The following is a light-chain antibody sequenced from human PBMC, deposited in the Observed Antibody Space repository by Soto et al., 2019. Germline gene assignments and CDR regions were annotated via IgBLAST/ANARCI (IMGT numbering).Light chain of an antibody. CDR3: QSSDDTGNYVV. CDR2: KDT. Sequence: SYELTQSPSVSVSPGQTATITCSGEALPKRYVYWFQQKAGQAPLLVMSKDTERPSGIPERFSGSTSVTAVTLTINGVQAEDEADYYCQSSDDTGNYVVFGRGTKLTVL. J-gene: IGLJ3*02. CDR1: ALPKRY. V-gene: IGLV3-25*03.